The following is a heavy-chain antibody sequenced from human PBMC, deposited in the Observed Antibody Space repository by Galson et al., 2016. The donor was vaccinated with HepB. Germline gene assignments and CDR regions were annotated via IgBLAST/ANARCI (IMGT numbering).Heavy chain of an antibody. CDR1: GFSNYG. D-gene: IGHD4-11*01. J-gene: IGHJ4*02. V-gene: IGHV3-30*03. Sequence: SLRLSCAASGFSNYGMHWVRQAPGKGLEWVAVISSDGNKKFYAASVRGRFTISRDNAKNSLFLQINSLRAEDAAVYYRARDDYRVFGHWGQGTLVTVSS. CDR2: ISSDGNKK. CDR3: ARDDYRVFGH.